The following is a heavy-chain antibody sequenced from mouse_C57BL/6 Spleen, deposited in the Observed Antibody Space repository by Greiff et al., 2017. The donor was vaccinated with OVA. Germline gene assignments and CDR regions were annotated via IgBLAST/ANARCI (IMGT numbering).Heavy chain of an antibody. J-gene: IGHJ2*01. CDR1: GYTFTNYW. V-gene: IGHV1-63*01. CDR3: ARRDITTVVAYYFDY. D-gene: IGHD1-1*01. Sequence: VKLQESGAELVRPGTSVKMSCKASGYTFTNYWIGWAKQRPGHGLEWIGDIYPGGGYTNYNEKFKGKATLTADKSSSTAYMQFSSLTSEDSAIYYCARRDITTVVAYYFDYWGQGTTLTVSS. CDR2: IYPGGGYT.